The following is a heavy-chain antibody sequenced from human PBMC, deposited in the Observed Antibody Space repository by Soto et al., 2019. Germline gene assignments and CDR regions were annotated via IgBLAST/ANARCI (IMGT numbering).Heavy chain of an antibody. CDR1: GFTFSSYG. CDR3: ARDGDYGETTYFDY. V-gene: IGHV3-33*01. D-gene: IGHD4-17*01. J-gene: IGHJ4*02. Sequence: GGSLRLSCAASGFTFSSYGMHWVRQAPGKGLEWVAVIWYDGSNKYYADSVKGRFTISRDNSKNTLYLQMNSLRAEDTAVYYCARDGDYGETTYFDYWGQGTLVTVSS. CDR2: IWYDGSNK.